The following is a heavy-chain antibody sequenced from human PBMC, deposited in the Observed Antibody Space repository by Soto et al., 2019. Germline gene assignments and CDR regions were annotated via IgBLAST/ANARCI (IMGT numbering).Heavy chain of an antibody. Sequence: ASVKVSCKASGGTFSSYAISWVRQAPGQGLEWMGGIIPIFGTANYAQKFQGRVTITADESTSTAYMELSSLRSEDTAVYYCAIEILYCSSTSCYRTYYYYGMDVWGQGTTVTVSS. D-gene: IGHD2-2*01. V-gene: IGHV1-69*13. J-gene: IGHJ6*02. CDR1: GGTFSSYA. CDR2: IIPIFGTA. CDR3: AIEILYCSSTSCYRTYYYYGMDV.